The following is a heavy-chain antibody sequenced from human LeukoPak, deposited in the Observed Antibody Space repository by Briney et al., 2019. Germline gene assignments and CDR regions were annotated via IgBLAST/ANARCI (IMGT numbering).Heavy chain of an antibody. Sequence: SETLSLTCTVSGGSISSGDYYWSWIRQPPGKGLEWIGYIYYSGSTYYNPSLKSRVTISVDTSKNQFSLKLSSVTAADRAVYYCARDHYCSSTSCPDYYYYYYYMDVWGKGTTVTVSS. D-gene: IGHD2-2*01. CDR3: ARDHYCSSTSCPDYYYYYYYMDV. CDR2: IYYSGST. CDR1: GGSISSGDYY. V-gene: IGHV4-30-4*08. J-gene: IGHJ6*03.